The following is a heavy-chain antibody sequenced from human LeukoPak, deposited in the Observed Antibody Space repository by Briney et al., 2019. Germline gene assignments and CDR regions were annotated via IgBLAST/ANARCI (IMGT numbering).Heavy chain of an antibody. CDR1: GGSISSHY. J-gene: IGHJ3*02. V-gene: IGHV4-59*11. CDR2: IYYSGST. CDR3: ARDKAGVVPGAFDI. D-gene: IGHD2-2*01. Sequence: PSETPSLTCTVSGGSISSHYWSWIRQPPGKGLEWIGYIYYSGSTNYNPSLKSRVTISVDTSKNQFSLKLSSVTAADTAVYYCARDKAGVVPGAFDIWGQGTMVTVSS.